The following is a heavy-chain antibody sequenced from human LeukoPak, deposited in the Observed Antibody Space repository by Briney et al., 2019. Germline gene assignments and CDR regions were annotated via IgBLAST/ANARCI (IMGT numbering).Heavy chain of an antibody. CDR3: ARATWKTDYYDSSGYNNFDY. Sequence: SVKVSCKASGGTFSSYAISWVRQAPGQGLEWMGRIIPIHGIANYAQKFQGRVTITADKSTSTAYMELSSQRSEDTAVYYCARATWKTDYYDSSGYNNFDYWGQGTLVTVSS. J-gene: IGHJ4*02. CDR1: GGTFSSYA. D-gene: IGHD3-22*01. V-gene: IGHV1-69*04. CDR2: IIPIHGIA.